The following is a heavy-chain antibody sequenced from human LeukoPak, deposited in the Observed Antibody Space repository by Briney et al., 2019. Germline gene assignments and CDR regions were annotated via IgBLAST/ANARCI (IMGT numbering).Heavy chain of an antibody. Sequence: GRSLRLSCAASGFTFSSYAMHWVRQAPGKGLEWVAVISYDGSNKYYADSVKGRFTISRDNSKNTLYLQMNSLRAEDTAGYYCARVYYDYVWGSYRRYFDYWGQGTLVTVSS. CDR3: ARVYYDYVWGSYRRYFDY. J-gene: IGHJ4*02. D-gene: IGHD3-16*02. V-gene: IGHV3-30-3*01. CDR1: GFTFSSYA. CDR2: ISYDGSNK.